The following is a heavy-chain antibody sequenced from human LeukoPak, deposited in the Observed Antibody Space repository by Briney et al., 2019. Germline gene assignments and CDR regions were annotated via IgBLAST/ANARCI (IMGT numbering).Heavy chain of an antibody. CDR3: ARVSRRRFLEWLPVMDV. CDR1: GYTFTGYY. J-gene: IGHJ6*02. Sequence: ASVKVSCKASGYTFTGYYMHWVRQATGQGLEWMGWMNPNSGNTGYAQKFQGRVTMTRNTSISTAYMELSSLRSEDTAVYYCARVSRRRFLEWLPVMDVWGQGTTVTVSS. D-gene: IGHD3-3*01. CDR2: MNPNSGNT. V-gene: IGHV1-8*02.